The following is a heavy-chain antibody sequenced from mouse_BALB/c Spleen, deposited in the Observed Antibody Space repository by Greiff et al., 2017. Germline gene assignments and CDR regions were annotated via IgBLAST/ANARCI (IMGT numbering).Heavy chain of an antibody. D-gene: IGHD2-2*01. CDR2: ISYSGST. CDR3: AIGYDLYYAMDY. J-gene: IGHJ4*01. Sequence: EVMLVESGPSLVKPSQTLSLTCSVTGDSITSGYWNWIRKFPGNKLEYMGYISYSGSTYYNPSLKSRISITRDTSKNQYYLQLNSVTTEDTATYYCAIGYDLYYAMDYWGQGTSVTVSS. V-gene: IGHV3-8*02. CDR1: GDSITSGY.